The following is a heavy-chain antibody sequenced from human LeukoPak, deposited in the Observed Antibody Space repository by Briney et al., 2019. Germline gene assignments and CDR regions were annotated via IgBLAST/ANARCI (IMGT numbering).Heavy chain of an antibody. Sequence: KPGGSLRLSCSASGLTFSDYDMTWFRQAPGKGLEWVSSISGLSSHIYYGDSVKGRFSISRDNAKNSLYLQMNSLGAEDTAVYYCGRAFPPLRTSSAGDLWGQGTLVTVSS. J-gene: IGHJ4*02. CDR3: GRAFPPLRTSSAGDL. V-gene: IGHV3-21*01. D-gene: IGHD3-16*01. CDR2: ISGLSSHI. CDR1: GLTFSDYD.